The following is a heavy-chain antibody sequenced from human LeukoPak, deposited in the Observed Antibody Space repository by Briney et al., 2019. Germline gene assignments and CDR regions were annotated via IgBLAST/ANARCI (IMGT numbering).Heavy chain of an antibody. CDR1: GFTFSSYA. CDR2: ISDSGGST. J-gene: IGHJ4*02. V-gene: IGHV3-23*01. CDR3: AKDRITMVRGEGYFDY. D-gene: IGHD3-10*01. Sequence: PGGSLRLSCAASGFTFSSYAMSWVRQAPGKGLEWVSVISDSGGSTYYADSVKGRFTISRDNSKNTLYLQVNSLRAEDTAVYYCAKDRITMVRGEGYFDYWGQGNLVTVPS.